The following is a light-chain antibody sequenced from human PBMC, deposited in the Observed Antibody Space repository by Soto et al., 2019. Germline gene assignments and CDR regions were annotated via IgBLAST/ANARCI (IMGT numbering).Light chain of an antibody. CDR3: VLYVGSGIWV. CDR1: SGSVSTSYY. CDR2: STN. Sequence: QAVVTQEPSFSVSPGGTVTLTCGLRSGSVSTSYYPSWHQQTPGQAPRTLIYSTNIRSSGVPDRFSGSILGNKAALTITGEQADDECDYYCVLYVGSGIWVFGGGTKVTVL. V-gene: IGLV8-61*01. J-gene: IGLJ3*02.